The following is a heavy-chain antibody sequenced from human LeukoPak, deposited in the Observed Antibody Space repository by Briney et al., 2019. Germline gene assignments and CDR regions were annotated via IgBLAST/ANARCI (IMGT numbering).Heavy chain of an antibody. D-gene: IGHD1-1*01. CDR2: IYYSGST. CDR3: ARAYLQPEDYFDY. V-gene: IGHV4-61*01. CDR1: GGSVSSGSYY. J-gene: IGHJ4*02. Sequence: SETLSLTCTVSGGSVSSGSYYWSWIRQPPGKGLEWIGYIYYSGSTYYNPSLKSRVTISVDTSKNQFSLKLSSVTAADTAVYYCARAYLQPEDYFDYWGQGTLVTVSS.